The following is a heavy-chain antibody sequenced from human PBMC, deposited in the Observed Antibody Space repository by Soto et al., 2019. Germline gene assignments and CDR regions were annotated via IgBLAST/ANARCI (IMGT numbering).Heavy chain of an antibody. D-gene: IGHD6-6*01. Sequence: QGTLKESGPTLVKPTQTLTLTCSFSGFSLSTSGVGVGWIRQSPGKALEWLALIYWSGDEHYRPSLKSRLSIIKDTSKIHVVLIMTDMDPVDTATYYCARGLATLPVFAFAIWGQGTMVTVSS. CDR2: IYWSGDE. CDR1: GFSLSTSGVG. CDR3: ARGLATLPVFAFAI. J-gene: IGHJ3*02. V-gene: IGHV2-5*01.